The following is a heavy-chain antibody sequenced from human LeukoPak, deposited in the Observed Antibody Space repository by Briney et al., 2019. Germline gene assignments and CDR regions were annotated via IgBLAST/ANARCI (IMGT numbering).Heavy chain of an antibody. Sequence: GGSLRLSCKRSGFTFSNYGIHWVRQAPGKGLEWVAFIRYGGTNDYYADSVKGRFTISRDNSKNSLYLQMNSLRAEDTAVYYCARVGSPAAGTRALIDYWGQGTLVTVSS. D-gene: IGHD6-13*01. V-gene: IGHV3-30*02. CDR1: GFTFSNYG. CDR3: ARVGSPAAGTRALIDY. J-gene: IGHJ4*02. CDR2: IRYGGTND.